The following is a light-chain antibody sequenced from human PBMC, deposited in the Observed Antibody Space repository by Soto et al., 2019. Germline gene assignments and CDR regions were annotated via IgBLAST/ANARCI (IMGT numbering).Light chain of an antibody. CDR3: QQLNSYPPT. CDR1: QAISSY. V-gene: IGKV1-9*01. CDR2: AAS. Sequence: DIQWTQSPSFLSASVGDRVTITCRASQAISSYLAWYQQQPGKAPKLLIYAASTLQSGVPSRFSGSGSGTEFTLTISSLQPEDFATYYCQQLNSYPPTFGPGTKVDIK. J-gene: IGKJ3*01.